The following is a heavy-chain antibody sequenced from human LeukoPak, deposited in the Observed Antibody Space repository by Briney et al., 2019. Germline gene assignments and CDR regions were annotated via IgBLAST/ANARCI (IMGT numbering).Heavy chain of an antibody. Sequence: SETLSLTCTVSGGSISSYYWSWIRQPPGKGLEWIGYIYYSGSTNYNPSLKSRVTISVDTSKNQLSLKLSSVTAADTAVYYCARGVSVDRNWFDPWGQGTLVTVSS. D-gene: IGHD3-16*01. J-gene: IGHJ5*02. CDR2: IYYSGST. CDR3: ARGVSVDRNWFDP. CDR1: GGSISSYY. V-gene: IGHV4-59*01.